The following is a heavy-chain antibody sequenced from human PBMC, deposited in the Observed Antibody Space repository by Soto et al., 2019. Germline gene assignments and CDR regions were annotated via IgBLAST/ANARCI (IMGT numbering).Heavy chain of an antibody. CDR2: IRPDGSET. Sequence: EVQLVQSGGGLVQPGGSLRLSCVGSGFTFTDFYMNWVRQAPGKGLEWVANIRPDGSETNYVESVKGRFTTSRDNAKNSLFLQMNSLRAADTAVYYCAGWGGHDYNYWGQGILVTVSS. J-gene: IGHJ4*02. D-gene: IGHD4-4*01. CDR1: GFTFTDFY. CDR3: AGWGGHDYNY. V-gene: IGHV3-7*03.